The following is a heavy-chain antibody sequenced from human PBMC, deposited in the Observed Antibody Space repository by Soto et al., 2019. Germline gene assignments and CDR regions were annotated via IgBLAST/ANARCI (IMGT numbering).Heavy chain of an antibody. CDR1: GGTFSSYA. CDR2: IIPIFGTA. D-gene: IGHD5-18*01. Sequence: SVKVSFEASGGTFSSYAISWVRQAPGQGLEWMGGIIPIFGTANYAQKFQGRVTITADESTSTAYMELSSLRSEDTAVYYCASRVDTAMVRSYYFDYWGQGTLVTVSS. V-gene: IGHV1-69*13. J-gene: IGHJ4*02. CDR3: ASRVDTAMVRSYYFDY.